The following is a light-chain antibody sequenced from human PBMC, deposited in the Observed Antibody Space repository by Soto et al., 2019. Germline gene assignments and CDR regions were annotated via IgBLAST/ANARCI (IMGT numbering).Light chain of an antibody. CDR1: QSVSSSY. V-gene: IGKV3-20*01. CDR3: HQYDSSPLT. Sequence: EIVLTQSPGTLSLSPGERATLSCRASQSVSSSYLAWYQQKPGQAPRLLIYGASSRATGIPDRFSGSGSGTDCTLTISRLETEDFAVYYCHQYDSSPLTFGGGTKVEIK. CDR2: GAS. J-gene: IGKJ4*01.